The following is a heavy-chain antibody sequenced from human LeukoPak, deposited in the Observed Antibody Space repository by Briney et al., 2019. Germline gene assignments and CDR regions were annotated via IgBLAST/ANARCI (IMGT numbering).Heavy chain of an antibody. J-gene: IGHJ6*03. Sequence: SETLSLTCTVSGGSISSGSYYWSWIRQPAGKGLEWIGRIYTSGSTNYNPSLKSRVTISVDTSKIQFSLKLSSVTAADTAVYYCARENYYYYMDVWGKGTTVTVSS. CDR2: IYTSGST. CDR1: GGSISSGSYY. CDR3: ARENYYYYMDV. V-gene: IGHV4-61*02.